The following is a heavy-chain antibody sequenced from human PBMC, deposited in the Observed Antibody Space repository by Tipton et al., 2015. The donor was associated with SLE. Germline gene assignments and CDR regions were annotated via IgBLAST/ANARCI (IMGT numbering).Heavy chain of an antibody. J-gene: IGHJ4*02. Sequence: TLSLTCTVSGDSITSTFYYWGWIRQPPGNGLEWIGSIYHTASTYYNPSLQSRVTISVDTSRNRFYLKLTSVTAADTAIYYCARELDCSGGVCPFDYWGRGTLVTVSS. CDR3: ARELDCSGGVCPFDY. CDR1: GDSITSTFYY. CDR2: IYHTAST. V-gene: IGHV4-39*07. D-gene: IGHD2-8*02.